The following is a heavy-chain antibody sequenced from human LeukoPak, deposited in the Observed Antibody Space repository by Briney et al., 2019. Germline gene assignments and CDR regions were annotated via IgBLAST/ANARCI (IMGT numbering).Heavy chain of an antibody. D-gene: IGHD1-14*01. Sequence: PGGSLRLSCAASGFTFNSYLMTWVRQAPGKGLEWVATIKEDGSQKYYVDSVKGRFTISRDNGKKSLYLEMSSLRVEDTAIYYCARARIGHWGQGTLVTVSS. CDR2: IKEDGSQK. V-gene: IGHV3-7*04. CDR3: ARARIGH. J-gene: IGHJ4*02. CDR1: GFTFNSYL.